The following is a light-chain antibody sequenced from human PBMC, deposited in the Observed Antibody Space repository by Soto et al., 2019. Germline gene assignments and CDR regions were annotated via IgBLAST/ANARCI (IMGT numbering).Light chain of an antibody. CDR3: QQRSNWPT. CDR2: DAS. CDR1: QSVSSSY. V-gene: IGKV3D-20*02. Sequence: EIVLTQSPGTLSLSPGERATLSCRASQSVSSSYLAWYQQKPGQAPRLLIYDASNRATGIPARFSGSGSGTDFTLTISSLEPEDFAVYYCQQRSNWPTFGQGTRLET. J-gene: IGKJ5*01.